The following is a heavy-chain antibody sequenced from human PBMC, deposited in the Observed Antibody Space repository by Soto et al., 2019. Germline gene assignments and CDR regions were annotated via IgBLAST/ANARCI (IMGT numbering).Heavy chain of an antibody. CDR3: ARDQKELSLYLDY. CDR1: GGSISSGGYY. Sequence: SETLSLTCTVSGGSISSGGYYWSWIRQHPGKGLEWIGYIYYSGSTYYNPSLKSRVTISVDTSKNQFSLKLSSVTAADTAVYYCARDQKELSLYLDYWGQGTLVTVSS. J-gene: IGHJ4*02. V-gene: IGHV4-31*03. D-gene: IGHD3-16*02. CDR2: IYYSGST.